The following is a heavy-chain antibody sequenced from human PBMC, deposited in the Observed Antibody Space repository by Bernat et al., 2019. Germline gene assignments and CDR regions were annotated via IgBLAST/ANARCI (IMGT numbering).Heavy chain of an antibody. CDR2: IKQDGSEK. V-gene: IGHV3-7*04. CDR1: GFTFSNYW. CDR3: ARDRDDYMWGSYCSTDY. D-gene: IGHD3-16*02. Sequence: EVQLVESGGGLVQPGGSLRLSCAASGFTFSNYWMSWVRQAPGKGLEWVASIKQDGSEKYFVDTVKGRFTISRDNAKNSLYLHMNSLRAEDTAVYYCARDRDDYMWGSYCSTDYWGQGTLVTVSS. J-gene: IGHJ4*02.